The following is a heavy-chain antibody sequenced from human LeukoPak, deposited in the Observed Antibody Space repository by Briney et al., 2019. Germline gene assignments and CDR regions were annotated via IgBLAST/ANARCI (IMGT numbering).Heavy chain of an antibody. CDR2: IYTSGST. CDR3: ARAPPQGYYGYLASYYYYYMDV. Sequence: PSETLSLTCTVSGGSISSSSYYWSWIRQPAGKGLEWIGRIYTSGSTNYNPSLKSRVTMSVDTSKNQFSLKLSSVTAADTAVYYCARAPPQGYYGYLASYYYYYMDVWGKGTTVTVSS. J-gene: IGHJ6*03. V-gene: IGHV4-61*02. CDR1: GGSISSSSYY. D-gene: IGHD3-22*01.